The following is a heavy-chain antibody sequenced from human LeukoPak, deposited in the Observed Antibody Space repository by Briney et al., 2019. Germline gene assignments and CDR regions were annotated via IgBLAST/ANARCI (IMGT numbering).Heavy chain of an antibody. CDR3: ARADCSGGSCHKDY. V-gene: IGHV4-39*07. Sequence: SETLSLTCAVSGASISGSGYYWGWIRQPPGKGLEWIGNIYYSGSTYYNASLQSRVTISIDTSKNQFSLRLSSVTAADTAVYYCARADCSGGSCHKDYWGQGTLVTVSS. J-gene: IGHJ4*02. CDR2: IYYSGST. CDR1: GASISGSGYY. D-gene: IGHD2-15*01.